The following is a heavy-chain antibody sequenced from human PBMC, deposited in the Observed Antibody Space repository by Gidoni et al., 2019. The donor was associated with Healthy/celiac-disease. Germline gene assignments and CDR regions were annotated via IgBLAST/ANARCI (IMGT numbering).Heavy chain of an antibody. D-gene: IGHD4-4*01. J-gene: IGHJ6*02. CDR1: GGSFSGYY. CDR2: INHSGSP. Sequence: QVQLQQWGAGLLKPSETLSLTCTVYGGSFSGYYWSWIRQPPGKGLEWIGEINHSGSPNHNPSLKSRVTISLDTSKNQFSLKLSSVTAADTAVYYCARGFTVSRHYYYAMDVWGQGTTVTVSS. V-gene: IGHV4-34*01. CDR3: ARGFTVSRHYYYAMDV.